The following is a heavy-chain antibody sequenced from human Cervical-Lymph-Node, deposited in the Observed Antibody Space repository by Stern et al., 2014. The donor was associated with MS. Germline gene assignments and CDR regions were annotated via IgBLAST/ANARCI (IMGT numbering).Heavy chain of an antibody. CDR3: ARAFCTGGVCYSFPFYGMDV. Sequence: EDQLVESGGGVVRPGRSLRLSCAASGFTFEDYGMSWVRPGPGKGLEWVAAINWDGGSTVYAGSVQGRFTIARDNAKNSLYLQMNSLRAEDTALYHCARAFCTGGVCYSFPFYGMDVWGQGTTVTVSS. CDR2: INWDGGST. J-gene: IGHJ6*02. V-gene: IGHV3-20*01. D-gene: IGHD2-8*02. CDR1: GFTFEDYG.